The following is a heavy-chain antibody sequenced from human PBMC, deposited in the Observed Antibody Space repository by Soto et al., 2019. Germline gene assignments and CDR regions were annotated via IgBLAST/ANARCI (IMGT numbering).Heavy chain of an antibody. V-gene: IGHV3-48*02. CDR1: GFTLRRYN. CDR2: ISGSSDTI. CDR3: ARDHGGSTWFVGIYYYFGVDV. D-gene: IGHD6-13*01. Sequence: EVQLVESGGGLVQPGGCLRLSCAASGFTLRRYNMNWVRQAPGKGLEWVSYISGSSDTIYYADSVKGRFTISRDNAKNSLYLQMDSLIDEYTAVYYCARDHGGSTWFVGIYYYFGVDVWGQGTTVTVSS. J-gene: IGHJ6*02.